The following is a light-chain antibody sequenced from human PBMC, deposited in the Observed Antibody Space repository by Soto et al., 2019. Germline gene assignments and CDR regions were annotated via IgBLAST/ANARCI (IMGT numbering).Light chain of an antibody. CDR1: QSVSNNY. CDR2: GAS. Sequence: EIVMTQAPATLSVSPGERGTLSCRASQSVSNNYLAWYQQKPGXAPXXLIYGASNRATGIPDRFIGSGSGTEFPLTISRLEPEDSAVYDCQQYGSSGTFGQGTKVDI. V-gene: IGKV3-20*01. J-gene: IGKJ1*01. CDR3: QQYGSSGT.